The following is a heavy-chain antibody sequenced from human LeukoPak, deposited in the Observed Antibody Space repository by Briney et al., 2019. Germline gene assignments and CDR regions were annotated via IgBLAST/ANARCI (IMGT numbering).Heavy chain of an antibody. V-gene: IGHV1-3*01. Sequence: GASVKVSCKASGYTFTSYAMHWVRQAPGQRLEWMGGINAGNGNTKYSQKFQGRVTITRDTSASTAYMELSSLRSEDTAVYYCARMTAADPFDYWGQGTLVTVSS. D-gene: IGHD6-13*01. CDR1: GYTFTSYA. J-gene: IGHJ4*02. CDR2: INAGNGNT. CDR3: ARMTAADPFDY.